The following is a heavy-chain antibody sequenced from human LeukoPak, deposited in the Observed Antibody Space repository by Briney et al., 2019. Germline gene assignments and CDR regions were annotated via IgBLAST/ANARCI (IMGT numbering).Heavy chain of an antibody. D-gene: IGHD3-10*01. J-gene: IGHJ6*02. CDR3: ARVRLRFGELLSSRGYYYGMDV. V-gene: IGHV4-34*01. Sequence: PSETLSLTCTVSGGSISSYYWSWIRQPPGKGLEWIGEINHSGSTNYNPSLKSRVTISVDTSKNQFSLKLSSVTAADTAVYYCARVRLRFGELLSSRGYYYGMDVWGQGTTVTVSS. CDR1: GGSISSYY. CDR2: INHSGST.